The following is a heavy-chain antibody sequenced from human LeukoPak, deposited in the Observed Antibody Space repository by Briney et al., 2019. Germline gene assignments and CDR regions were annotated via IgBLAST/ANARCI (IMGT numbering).Heavy chain of an antibody. J-gene: IGHJ6*03. V-gene: IGHV1-69*05. CDR3: ARGGYSYDFWSGYSSYYYYYMDV. CDR1: GGTFSSYA. Sequence: SVTVSCKASGGTFSSYAISWVRQAPGQGLEWMGGIIPIFGTANYAQKFTGRVTTTTDESTSTAYMELSSLRPEDTAVSYCARGGYSYDFWSGYSSYYYYYMDVWGKGTTVTASS. D-gene: IGHD3-3*01. CDR2: IIPIFGTA.